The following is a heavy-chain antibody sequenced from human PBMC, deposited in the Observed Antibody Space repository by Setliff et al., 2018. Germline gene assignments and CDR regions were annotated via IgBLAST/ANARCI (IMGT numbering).Heavy chain of an antibody. CDR1: GGSISSYY. V-gene: IGHV4-4*07. J-gene: IGHJ6*03. CDR3: AREQWLDPPGYYYMDV. D-gene: IGHD6-19*01. Sequence: SETLSLTCTVSGGSISSYYWSWIRQPAGKGLEWIGHIYIGGSANYNPSLKSRVTMSIDTSKNQFSLKLNSVTAVDMSVYYCAREQWLDPPGYYYMDVWAKGTTVTVSS. CDR2: IYIGGSA.